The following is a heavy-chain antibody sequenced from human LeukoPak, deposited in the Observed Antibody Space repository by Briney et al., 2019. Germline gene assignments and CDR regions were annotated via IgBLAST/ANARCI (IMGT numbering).Heavy chain of an antibody. Sequence: GGSLRLSCAASGFTVSSNYMSWVRQAPGKGLEWVSVIYSGGSTYYAGSVKGRFTISRHNSKNTLYLQMNSLRAEDTAVYYCARSRGYGGPLGWFYYYYGMDVWGQGTTVTVSS. CDR2: IYSGGST. CDR1: GFTVSSNY. D-gene: IGHD4-23*01. V-gene: IGHV3-53*04. CDR3: ARSRGYGGPLGWFYYYYGMDV. J-gene: IGHJ6*02.